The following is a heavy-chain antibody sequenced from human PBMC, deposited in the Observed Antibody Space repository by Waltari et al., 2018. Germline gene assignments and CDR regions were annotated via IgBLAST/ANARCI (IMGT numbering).Heavy chain of an antibody. D-gene: IGHD6-13*01. CDR2: IIPIFGTA. V-gene: IGHV1-69*01. CDR3: ARAKPPSYSSSWYRWFDP. J-gene: IGHJ5*02. Sequence: QVQLVQSGAEVKKPGSSVKVSCKASGGTFSSYAISWVRPAPGQGLDWMGGIIPIFGTANYAQKFQGRVTITADESTSTAYMELSSLRSEDTAVYYCARAKPPSYSSSWYRWFDPWGQGTLVTVSS. CDR1: GGTFSSYA.